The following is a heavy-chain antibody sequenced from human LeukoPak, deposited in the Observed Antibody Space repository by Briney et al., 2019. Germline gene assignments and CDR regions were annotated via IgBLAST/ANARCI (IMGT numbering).Heavy chain of an antibody. CDR2: ISSSGSTI. V-gene: IGHV3-48*03. D-gene: IGHD3-10*01. CDR3: ARDVYYGSGSYFFDY. J-gene: IGHJ4*02. CDR1: GFTFSSYE. Sequence: PGGSLRLSCAASGFTFSSYEMNWVRQAPGKGLEWVSYISSSGSTIYYADSVEGRFTISRDNAENSLYLQMNSLRAEDTAVYYCARDVYYGSGSYFFDYWGQGTLVTVSS.